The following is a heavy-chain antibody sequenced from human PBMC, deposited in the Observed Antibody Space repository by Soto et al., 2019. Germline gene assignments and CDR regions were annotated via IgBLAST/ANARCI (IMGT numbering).Heavy chain of an antibody. CDR3: ARGASSSWLRGGGFWFDP. Sequence: ASVKVSCKASGGTFSSYAISWVRQAPGQGLEWMGGIIPIFGTANYAQKFQGRVTITADESTSTAYMELSSLRSEDTAVYYCARGASSSWLRGGGFWFDPWGQGTLVTVSS. D-gene: IGHD6-13*01. CDR1: GGTFSSYA. J-gene: IGHJ5*02. CDR2: IIPIFGTA. V-gene: IGHV1-69*13.